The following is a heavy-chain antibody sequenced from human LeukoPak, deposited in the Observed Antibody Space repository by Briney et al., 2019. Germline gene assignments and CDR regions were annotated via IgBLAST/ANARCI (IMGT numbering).Heavy chain of an antibody. J-gene: IGHJ4*02. CDR3: ARDDSNGIDY. Sequence: GGSLRLSCAASGFTFSQYYMYWVRQAPGKGLVSVSRISSDGGATLYADSVKGRFTISRDNAKNILYLDMNKLNTAATAVYYCARDDSNGIDYWGQGTLVTVSS. CDR1: GFTFSQYY. D-gene: IGHD6-19*01. CDR2: ISSDGGAT. V-gene: IGHV3-74*01.